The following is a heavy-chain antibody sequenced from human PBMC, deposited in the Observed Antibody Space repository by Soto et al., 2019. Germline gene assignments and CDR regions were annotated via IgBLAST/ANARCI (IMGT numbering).Heavy chain of an antibody. J-gene: IGHJ6*02. D-gene: IGHD3-16*01. V-gene: IGHV1-46*01. CDR2: INPTGGRT. CDR3: ARGGSVTKSFYYHFGMDV. Sequence: ASLKRACKAAGYGLTSYYIHWVRQAPEQGLEWMGLINPTGGRTSYAQRFQGRVIMTRDTATSTVYLHLASLRSDDTALYYCARGGSVTKSFYYHFGMDVWGQGSTVTVYS. CDR1: GYGLTSYY.